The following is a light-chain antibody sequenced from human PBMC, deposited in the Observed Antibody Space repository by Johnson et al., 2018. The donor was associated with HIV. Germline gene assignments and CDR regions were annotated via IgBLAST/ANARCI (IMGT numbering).Light chain of an antibody. CDR3: GTWDSSLSAVV. CDR1: SSNIGNND. CDR2: ESN. J-gene: IGLJ1*01. V-gene: IGLV1-51*02. Sequence: QSVLTQPPSVSAAPGQKVTISCSGSSSNIGNNDVSWYQHLPGTAPKLLIYESNKRPSGIPDRFSASKSGTSATLGIPGLQPGDEADYYCGTWDSSLSAVVFGTGTKVTVL.